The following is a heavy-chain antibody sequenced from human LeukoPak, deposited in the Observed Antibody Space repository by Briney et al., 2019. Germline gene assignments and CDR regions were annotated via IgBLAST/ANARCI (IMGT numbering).Heavy chain of an antibody. V-gene: IGHV1-8*02. CDR3: ASLGYYYDSSGYSYYLDY. CDR1: GYTFISYC. Sequence: ASVKVSCKASGYTFISYCMHWVRQAPGQGLEWMGWMNPNSGSTGYAQKFQARVTMTSNTSISTAYMELSSLRSEDTAVYYCASLGYYYDSSGYSYYLDYWGQGTLVTVSS. J-gene: IGHJ4*02. CDR2: MNPNSGST. D-gene: IGHD3-22*01.